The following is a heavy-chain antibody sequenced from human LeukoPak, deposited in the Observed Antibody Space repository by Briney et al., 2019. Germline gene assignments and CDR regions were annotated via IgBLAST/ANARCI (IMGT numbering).Heavy chain of an antibody. CDR1: GFTFSIYA. CDR2: ISASGDNT. D-gene: IGHD3-10*01. Sequence: GGSLRLSCAASGFTFSIYAMSWVRQAPGKGLECISAISASGDNTYYVDSVRGRFTISRDNSKSTLYLQMNSLRAGDTAVYYCAKDPIYYYGSGPLFDYWGQGTLVTVSS. CDR3: AKDPIYYYGSGPLFDY. J-gene: IGHJ4*02. V-gene: IGHV3-23*01.